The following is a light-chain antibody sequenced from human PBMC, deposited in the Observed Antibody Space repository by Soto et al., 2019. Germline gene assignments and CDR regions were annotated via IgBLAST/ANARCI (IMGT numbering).Light chain of an antibody. CDR1: SSDVGSYNL. Sequence: QSVLTQPASVSGSPGQSITISCTGTSSDVGSYNLVSWYQQHPGKAPKLMIYEGSKRPSGVSNRFSGSKSGNTASLTISGLQAEDEADYYCCSYAGSRVVVFGGGTKLTV. J-gene: IGLJ2*01. CDR2: EGS. CDR3: CSYAGSRVVV. V-gene: IGLV2-23*01.